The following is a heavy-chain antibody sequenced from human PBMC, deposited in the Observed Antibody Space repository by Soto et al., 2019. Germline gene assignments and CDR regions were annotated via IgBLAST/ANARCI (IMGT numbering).Heavy chain of an antibody. J-gene: IGHJ1*01. Sequence: SETLSLTCAVSGASISTINWWSWVRQPPGMGLEWIGEIYHDGSTNYDPSLKSRISMSLDKSKNEFSLKLSSVTAADTAVYYCARGGSSNWLRIFHQWGQGTLVTVPQ. D-gene: IGHD6-13*01. V-gene: IGHV4-4*02. CDR2: IYHDGST. CDR1: GASISTINW. CDR3: ARGGSSNWLRIFHQ.